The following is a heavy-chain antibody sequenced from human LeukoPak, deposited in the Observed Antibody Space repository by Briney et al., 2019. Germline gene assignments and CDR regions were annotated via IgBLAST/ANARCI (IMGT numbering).Heavy chain of an antibody. CDR2: IYYSGNT. Sequence: PSETLSLTCTVSGASISSYYRSRIRQPPGKGLEWIGYIYYSGNTNYNPSLKSRVTISVDTSKNQFSLKLSSVTAADTAVYYCARGYYDSSGYSNTFDIWGQGTMVTVSS. D-gene: IGHD3-22*01. J-gene: IGHJ3*02. CDR3: ARGYYDSSGYSNTFDI. V-gene: IGHV4-59*01. CDR1: GASISSYY.